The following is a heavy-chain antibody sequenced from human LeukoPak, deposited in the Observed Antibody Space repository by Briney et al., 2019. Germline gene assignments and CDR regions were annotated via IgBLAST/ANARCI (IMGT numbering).Heavy chain of an antibody. J-gene: IGHJ4*02. Sequence: PGGSLRLSCAASGFTFSSYSMNWVRQAPGKGLEWVSYISSSSTIYYADSVKGRFIISRDNAKNSLYLQMSSLRAEDTAVYYCARVGYLRPFDYWGQGTLVTVSS. D-gene: IGHD2-2*03. CDR3: ARVGYLRPFDY. CDR1: GFTFSSYS. CDR2: ISSSSTI. V-gene: IGHV3-48*01.